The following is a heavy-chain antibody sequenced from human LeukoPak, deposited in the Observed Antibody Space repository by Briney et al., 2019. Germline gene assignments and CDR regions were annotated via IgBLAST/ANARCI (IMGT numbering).Heavy chain of an antibody. CDR3: ARTFGVEDNYYMDV. CDR1: GYTFTSYG. Sequence: GASVKVSCKTSGYTFTSYGISWVRQAPGQGLEWMGGIIPIFGTANYAQKFQGRVTITADESTSTAYMELSSLRSEDTAVYYCARTFGVEDNYYMDVWGKGTTVTVSS. CDR2: IIPIFGTA. J-gene: IGHJ6*03. V-gene: IGHV1-69*13. D-gene: IGHD3-3*01.